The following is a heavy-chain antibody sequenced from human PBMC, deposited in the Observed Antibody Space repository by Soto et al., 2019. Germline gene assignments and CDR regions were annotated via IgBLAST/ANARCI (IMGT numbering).Heavy chain of an antibody. D-gene: IGHD2-15*01. J-gene: IGHJ3*02. CDR1: GYTFTAYY. V-gene: IGHV1-2*02. CDR3: ALRYCSGGTCSDDAFDI. Sequence: QVQLVQSGAEVKKPGASVKVSCKASGYTFTAYYIHWVRQAPGQGLEWMGWINPNNGGTNYAQKFQGRVTMTRDTSISTAYMDLSRLRSDDTAVYYCALRYCSGGTCSDDAFDIWGQGTMVTVSS. CDR2: INPNNGGT.